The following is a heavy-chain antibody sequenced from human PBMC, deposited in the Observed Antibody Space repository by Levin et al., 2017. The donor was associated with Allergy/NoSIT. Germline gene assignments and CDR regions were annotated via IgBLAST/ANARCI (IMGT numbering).Heavy chain of an antibody. V-gene: IGHV3-30-3*01. Sequence: GGSLRLSCAASGFTFSSYAMHWVRQAPGKGLEWVAVISYDGSNKYYADSVKGRFTISRDNSKNTLYLQMNSLRAEDTAVYYCASRVMVRGVIINDYWGQGTLVTVSS. CDR1: GFTFSSYA. CDR2: ISYDGSNK. D-gene: IGHD3-10*01. CDR3: ASRVMVRGVIINDY. J-gene: IGHJ4*02.